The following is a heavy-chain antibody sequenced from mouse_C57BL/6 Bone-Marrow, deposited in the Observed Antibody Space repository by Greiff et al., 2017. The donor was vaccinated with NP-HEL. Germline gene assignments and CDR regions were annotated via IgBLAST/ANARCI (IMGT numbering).Heavy chain of an antibody. D-gene: IGHD3-2*02. CDR1: GYTFTSYG. J-gene: IGHJ2*01. CDR2: IYPRSGNT. Sequence: VKLMESGAELARPGASVKLSCKASGYTFTSYGISWVKQRTGQGLEWIGEIYPRSGNTYYNEKFKGKATLTADKSSSTAYMELRSLTSEDSAVYFCARQLRLRKDYWGQGTTLTVSS. V-gene: IGHV1-81*01. CDR3: ARQLRLRKDY.